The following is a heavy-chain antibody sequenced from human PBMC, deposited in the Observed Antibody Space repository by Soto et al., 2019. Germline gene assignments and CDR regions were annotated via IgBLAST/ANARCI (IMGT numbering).Heavy chain of an antibody. V-gene: IGHV5-51*01. CDR2: IYPGDSDT. CDR3: ARQKWKGYIWGSYRYLGAFDI. Sequence: GESLKISCKGSGYSFTSYWIGWVRQMPGKGLEWMGIIYPGDSDTRYGPSFQGQVTISADKSISTAYFQWSSLKASDTAMYYCARQKWKGYIWGSYRYLGAFDIWGQGTMVT. CDR1: GYSFTSYW. D-gene: IGHD3-16*02. J-gene: IGHJ3*02.